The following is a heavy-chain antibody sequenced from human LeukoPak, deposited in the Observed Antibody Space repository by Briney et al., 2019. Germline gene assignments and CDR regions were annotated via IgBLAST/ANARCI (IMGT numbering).Heavy chain of an antibody. CDR3: ASGMQLRVGELFLDTRYDGFDL. D-gene: IGHD3-16*01. J-gene: IGHJ3*01. V-gene: IGHV1-46*01. Sequence: GASVKVSCKASGYTLTSHYMHWVRQAPGQGLEWMGLISPRGGATIYGQKVQGRVTMTSDTSTSTVYMELSSLRPADTAVYYCASGMQLRVGELFLDTRYDGFDLWGQGTMVTVSS. CDR2: ISPRGGAT. CDR1: GYTLTSHY.